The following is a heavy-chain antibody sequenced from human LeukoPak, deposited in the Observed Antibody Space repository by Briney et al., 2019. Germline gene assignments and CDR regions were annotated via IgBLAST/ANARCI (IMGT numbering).Heavy chain of an antibody. CDR1: GGTLNSYT. CDR2: IIPIFGTT. V-gene: IGHV1-69*13. Sequence: ASVKVSCKTSGGTLNSYTFGWVRQAPGQGLEWMGRIIPIFGTTNYAQRFQERVTISADESTGTIYMDLNSLRSDDTAVYYCARGTVSAPKAPLDSWGQGTLVTVSS. D-gene: IGHD3-3*01. J-gene: IGHJ4*02. CDR3: ARGTVSAPKAPLDS.